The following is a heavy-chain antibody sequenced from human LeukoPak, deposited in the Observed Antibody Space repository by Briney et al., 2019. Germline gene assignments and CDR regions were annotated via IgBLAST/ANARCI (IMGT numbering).Heavy chain of an antibody. Sequence: GSVKVSCKASGYTFTSYGISWVRQAPGQGLEWMGWISAYNGNTNYPQKLQGRVTMTTDTSTSTAYMELRSLRSDDTAVYYCARDGDYGGNWDYWGQGTLVTVSS. CDR1: GYTFTSYG. CDR2: ISAYNGNT. CDR3: ARDGDYGGNWDY. D-gene: IGHD4-23*01. J-gene: IGHJ4*02. V-gene: IGHV1-18*01.